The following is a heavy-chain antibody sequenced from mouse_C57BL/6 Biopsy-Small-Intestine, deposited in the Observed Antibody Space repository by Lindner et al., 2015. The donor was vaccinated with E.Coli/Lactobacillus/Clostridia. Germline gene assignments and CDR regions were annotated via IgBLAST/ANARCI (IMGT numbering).Heavy chain of an antibody. CDR1: GYAFTNYL. V-gene: IGHV1-54*01. Sequence: VQLQESGAELVRPGTSVKVSCKASGYAFTNYLIEWVKQRPGQGLEWIGVINPGSGGTNYNEKFKGKATLTADKSSSTAYMQLSSLTSEDSAVYFCAIYDYGFAYWGQGTLVTVSA. CDR3: AIYDYGFAY. J-gene: IGHJ3*01. D-gene: IGHD2-4*01. CDR2: INPGSGGT.